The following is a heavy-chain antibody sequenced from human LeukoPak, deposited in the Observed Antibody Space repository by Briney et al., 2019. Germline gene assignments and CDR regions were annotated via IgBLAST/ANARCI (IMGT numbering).Heavy chain of an antibody. Sequence: SETLSLTCAVYGGSFSGYYWSWIRQPPGKGLEWIGEINRSGSTNYNPSLKSRVTISVDTSKNQFSLKLSSVTAADTAVYYCARVSDYYDSSGYYDYWGQGTLVTVSS. CDR2: INRSGST. J-gene: IGHJ4*02. CDR1: GGSFSGYY. D-gene: IGHD3-22*01. CDR3: ARVSDYYDSSGYYDY. V-gene: IGHV4-34*01.